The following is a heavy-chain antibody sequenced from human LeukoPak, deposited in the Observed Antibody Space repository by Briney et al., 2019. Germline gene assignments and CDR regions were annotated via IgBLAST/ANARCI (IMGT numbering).Heavy chain of an antibody. Sequence: ASVKVSCKASRYTFTSYYMHWVRQASGQGLEWMGIINPSGGSTSYAQKFQGRVTMTRDTSTSTVYMELSSLRSEDTAVYYSARDFRDRDVPAAISYYGMDVWGQGTTVTVSS. D-gene: IGHD2-2*02. CDR1: RYTFTSYY. V-gene: IGHV1-46*01. CDR3: ARDFRDRDVPAAISYYGMDV. J-gene: IGHJ6*02. CDR2: INPSGGST.